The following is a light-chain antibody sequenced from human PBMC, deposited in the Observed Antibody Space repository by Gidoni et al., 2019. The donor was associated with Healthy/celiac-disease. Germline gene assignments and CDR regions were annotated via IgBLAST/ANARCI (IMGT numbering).Light chain of an antibody. CDR1: SSDVGGYNY. CDR2: DIS. Sequence: SALTQPASVSGSPGQSTTISCTGTSSDVGGYNYVSWYQQHPGKAPKLMIYDISNRPSGVSNRCSGSKSGNTASLTISGRQAEDEADYYCSSYTSSSTLYVFGTGTKVTVL. CDR3: SSYTSSSTLYV. J-gene: IGLJ1*01. V-gene: IGLV2-14*01.